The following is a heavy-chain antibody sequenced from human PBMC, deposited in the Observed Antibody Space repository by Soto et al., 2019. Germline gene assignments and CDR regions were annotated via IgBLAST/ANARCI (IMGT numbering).Heavy chain of an antibody. V-gene: IGHV4-39*01. CDR2: IYYSGST. CDR1: GGSISSSSYY. Sequence: ETLSLTCTVSGGSISSSSYYWGWIRQPPGKGLEWIGSIYYSGSTYYNPSLKSRVTISVDTSKNQFSLKLSSVTAADTAVYYCARLSAMVYAIHLFDYWGQGTLVTVS. CDR3: ARLSAMVYAIHLFDY. D-gene: IGHD2-8*01. J-gene: IGHJ4*02.